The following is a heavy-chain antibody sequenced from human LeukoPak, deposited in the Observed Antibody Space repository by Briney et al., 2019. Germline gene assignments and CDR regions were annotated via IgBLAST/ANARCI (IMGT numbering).Heavy chain of an antibody. CDR2: IYTGRST. Sequence: SETLSLTCTVSGGSISSSSNYWSWIRQPAGKALAWIGRIYTGRSTNYNPSLKSRVTMSVDTSKNQFSLKLSSVTAADTAVYYCAREGYVDTAMPHYYYYYMDVWGKGTTVTVSS. CDR1: GGSISSSSNY. J-gene: IGHJ6*03. CDR3: AREGYVDTAMPHYYYYYMDV. V-gene: IGHV4-61*02. D-gene: IGHD5-18*01.